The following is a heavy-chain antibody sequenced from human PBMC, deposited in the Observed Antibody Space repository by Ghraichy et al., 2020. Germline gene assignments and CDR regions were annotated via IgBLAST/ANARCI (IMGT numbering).Heavy chain of an antibody. V-gene: IGHV1-46*01. CDR1: GYTFTSYY. CDR2: INPSGGST. J-gene: IGHJ6*02. D-gene: IGHD3-16*02. Sequence: ASVKVSCKASGYTFTSYYMHWVRQAPGQGLEWMGIINPSGGSTSYAQKFQGRVTMTRDTSTSTVYMELSSLRSEDTAVYYCARDTEITFGGVIVVNYYYGMDVWGQGTTVTVSS. CDR3: ARDTEITFGGVIVVNYYYGMDV.